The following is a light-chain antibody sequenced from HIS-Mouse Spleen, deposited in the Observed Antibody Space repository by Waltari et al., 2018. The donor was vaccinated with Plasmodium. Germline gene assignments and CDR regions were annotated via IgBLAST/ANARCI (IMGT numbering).Light chain of an antibody. J-gene: IGLJ3*02. CDR2: EGS. Sequence: QSALTQPASVSASPGQSITISCTGTSSHVGSYNLSAWYQQHPGKAPKLMIYEGSKRPSGVSNRFSGSKSGNTASLTISGLQAEDEADYYCCSYAGSSAWVFGGGTKLTVL. CDR3: CSYAGSSAWV. V-gene: IGLV2-23*01. CDR1: SSHVGSYNL.